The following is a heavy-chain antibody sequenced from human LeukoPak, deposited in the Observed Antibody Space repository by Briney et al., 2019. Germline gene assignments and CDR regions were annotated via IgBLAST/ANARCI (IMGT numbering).Heavy chain of an antibody. CDR3: AREENYYGSSGEVGFDP. J-gene: IGHJ5*02. Sequence: ASVKVSCKASGYTFTGYYMHWVRQAPGQGLEWMGWINPNSGGTNYAQKFQGRVTMTRDTSISTAYMELSRLRSDDTAVYYCAREENYYGSSGEVGFDPWGQGTLVTVSS. CDR1: GYTFTGYY. D-gene: IGHD3-10*01. CDR2: INPNSGGT. V-gene: IGHV1-2*02.